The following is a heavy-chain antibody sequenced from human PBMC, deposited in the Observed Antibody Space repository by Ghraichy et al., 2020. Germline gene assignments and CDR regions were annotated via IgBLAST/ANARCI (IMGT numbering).Heavy chain of an antibody. CDR2: TYFTGST. J-gene: IGHJ4*02. Sequence: SKTLSLTCTVSGGSINSYYWSWIRQPPGKGLEWIGYTYFTGSTNYNPSLKSRVTISLDTSTKQFSLKLRSVTAADTAVYYCARRVAYCGGDCHFFESWGQGTLVTVSS. CDR1: GGSINSYY. D-gene: IGHD2-21*01. V-gene: IGHV4-59*08. CDR3: ARRVAYCGGDCHFFES.